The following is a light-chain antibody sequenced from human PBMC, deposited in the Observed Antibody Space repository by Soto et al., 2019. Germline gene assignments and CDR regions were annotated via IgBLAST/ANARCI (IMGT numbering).Light chain of an antibody. J-gene: IGKJ1*01. CDR1: QSVSSSY. V-gene: IGKV3-20*01. CDR2: GVS. Sequence: IVVTQSAGTLSMPPGERATLSCRASQSVSSSYLAWHQQKPGQAPRLLIYGVSSRATGIPDRCSGSGSGTDSTPTISCLEPEDVAVYYCEMYGIRPLALGQGTKVDIK. CDR3: EMYGIRPLA.